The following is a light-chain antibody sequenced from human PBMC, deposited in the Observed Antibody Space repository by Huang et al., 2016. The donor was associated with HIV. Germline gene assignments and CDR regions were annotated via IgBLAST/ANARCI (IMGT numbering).Light chain of an antibody. CDR3: LQYDTWPRT. CDR1: PSVSDN. V-gene: IGKV3-15*01. Sequence: EILMTQSPATLSVSPGERATLSCRASPSVSDNLAWYQHKSGQAPRLLIYGASTRATVIPARFSGSVSGTEFTLTISSLQSEDVGVYWCLQYDTWPRTFGQGTKVEIK. J-gene: IGKJ1*01. CDR2: GAS.